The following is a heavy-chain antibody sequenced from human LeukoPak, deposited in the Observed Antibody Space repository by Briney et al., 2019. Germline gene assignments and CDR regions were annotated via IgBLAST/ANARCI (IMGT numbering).Heavy chain of an antibody. Sequence: SVKVSCKASGYTFTSYDINWVRQATGQGRQCIGWMNPNSGNTGYAQKFQGRLHITRKSPHSTAYMELSSLRSEDPAVYYCARGKGYCSGGSCFWGNWFDPWGQGTLVTVSS. J-gene: IGHJ5*02. CDR1: GYTFTSYD. CDR3: ARGKGYCSGGSCFWGNWFDP. CDR2: MNPNSGNT. D-gene: IGHD2-15*01. V-gene: IGHV1-8*03.